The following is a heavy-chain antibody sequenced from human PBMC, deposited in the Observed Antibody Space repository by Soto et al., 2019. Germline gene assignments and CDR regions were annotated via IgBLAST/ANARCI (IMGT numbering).Heavy chain of an antibody. CDR2: INSDGSST. CDR1: GFTFSSYW. D-gene: IGHD3-9*01. CDR3: ARGRYFDWLRVAYYGMDV. Sequence: GSLRLSCAASGFTFSSYWMHWVRQAPGKGLVWVSRINSDGSSTSYADSVKGRFTISRDNAKNTLYLQMNSLRAEDTAVYYCARGRYFDWLRVAYYGMDVWGQGTTVTVSS. J-gene: IGHJ6*02. V-gene: IGHV3-74*01.